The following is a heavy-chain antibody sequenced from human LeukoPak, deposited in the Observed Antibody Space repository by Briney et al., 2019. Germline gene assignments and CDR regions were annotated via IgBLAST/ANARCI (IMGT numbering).Heavy chain of an antibody. CDR3: ARAHRVAYYYGSGSYYNEYYYYGMDV. D-gene: IGHD3-10*01. V-gene: IGHV4-34*01. J-gene: IGHJ6*02. CDR2: INHSGST. CDR1: GGSFSGYY. Sequence: SETLSLTCAVYGGSFSGYYWSWIRQPPGKGLEWIGEINHSGSTNYNPSLKSRVTISVDTSKNQFSLKLCSVTAADTAVYYCARAHRVAYYYGSGSYYNEYYYYGMDVWGQGTTVTVSS.